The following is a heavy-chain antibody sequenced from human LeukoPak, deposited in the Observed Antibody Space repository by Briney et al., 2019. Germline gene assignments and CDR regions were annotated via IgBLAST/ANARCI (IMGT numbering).Heavy chain of an antibody. CDR1: GFTFSDHY. CDR3: ARSTLAPNAFDI. Sequence: GGSLRLSCAASGFTFSDHYMSWIRQAPGKGLEWLSYISDTSTYTNYADSVKGRFTISRDNAKNSLYLQMSSLRAEDTAVYYCARSTLAPNAFDIWGQGTMVTVSS. V-gene: IGHV3-11*03. CDR2: ISDTSTYT. D-gene: IGHD1-1*01. J-gene: IGHJ3*02.